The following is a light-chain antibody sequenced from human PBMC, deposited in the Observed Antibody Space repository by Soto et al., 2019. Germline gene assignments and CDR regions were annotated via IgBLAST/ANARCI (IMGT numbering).Light chain of an antibody. J-gene: IGLJ2*01. Sequence: QSALTQPASVSGSPGQSITISCTGTSSDIGNYNYVSWYQHHPGKAPKAMIYEIINRPSGVSNRFSGSKSGNTASLVISGLQSEDEADYYCAVWDDSLSGPVFGGGTKVTVL. V-gene: IGLV2-14*01. CDR2: EII. CDR3: AVWDDSLSGPV. CDR1: SSDIGNYNY.